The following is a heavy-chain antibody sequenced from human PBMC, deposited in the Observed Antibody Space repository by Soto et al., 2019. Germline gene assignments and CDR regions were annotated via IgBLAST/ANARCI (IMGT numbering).Heavy chain of an antibody. CDR1: GFTFSSYA. CDR2: ISYDGSNK. D-gene: IGHD7-27*01. Sequence: RGSLRLSCAASGFTFSSYAMHWVRQAPGKGLEWVAVISYDGSNKYYADSVKGRFTISRDNSKNTLYLQMNSLRAEDTAVYYCARDLGSYSEYWGQGTMVTVSP. CDR3: ARDLGSYSEY. V-gene: IGHV3-30-3*01. J-gene: IGHJ4*02.